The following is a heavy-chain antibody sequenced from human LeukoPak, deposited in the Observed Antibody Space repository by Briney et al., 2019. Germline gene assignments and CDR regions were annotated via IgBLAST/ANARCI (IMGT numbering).Heavy chain of an antibody. Sequence: GASMRLSCAASGSTSNKYVMHWVRQAPGKGVEWVAVISYDGTTKFYKNSVKSLFTISRDNSRKTLYLQMDSLRRDDTAVYYCATDSTDCSTCVFYSTLFDYWGQGSLVTVSS. V-gene: IGHV3-30*03. J-gene: IGHJ4*02. D-gene: IGHD2-8*01. CDR2: ISYDGTTK. CDR3: ATDSTDCSTCVFYSTLFDY. CDR1: GSTSNKYV.